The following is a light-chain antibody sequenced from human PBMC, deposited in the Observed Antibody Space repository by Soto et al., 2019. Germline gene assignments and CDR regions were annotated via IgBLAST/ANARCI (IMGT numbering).Light chain of an antibody. CDR1: QSISNY. V-gene: IGKV1-39*01. J-gene: IGKJ4*01. Sequence: DIQMTQSPSSLSASVGDRVTITCRASQSISNYLNWYQQKPGKAPKLLIYAASTLQSGVPSGFSGSGSGTDFTLTIRSLQPEDLATYYCQQSYSAPLTFVGGTKVEIK. CDR3: QQSYSAPLT. CDR2: AAS.